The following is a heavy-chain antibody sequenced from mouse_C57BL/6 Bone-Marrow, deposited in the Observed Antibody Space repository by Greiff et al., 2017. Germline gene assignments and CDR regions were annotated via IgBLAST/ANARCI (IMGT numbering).Heavy chain of an antibody. V-gene: IGHV1-69*01. CDR2: IGPSDSYT. CDR3: ARDGRSY. CDR1: GYTFTSYW. J-gene: IGHJ4*01. Sequence: QVQLQQPGAELVMPGASVKLSCKASGYTFTSYWMHWVQQRPGHGLEWIGEIGPSDSYTNYNQKFKGKSTLTVDHSSSTAYMQLSSLTSEDAAVYYCARDGRSYWGQGTSVTVSS.